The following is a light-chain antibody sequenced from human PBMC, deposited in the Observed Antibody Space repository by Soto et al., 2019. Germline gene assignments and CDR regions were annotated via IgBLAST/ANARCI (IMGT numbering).Light chain of an antibody. Sequence: DIQMTQSPSSLSASVGDRVTITCRASQTISTYLNWYQHKPGKAPKLLIYAASNLQSGVPSRFSGSGSGTDFTLTISSLQPEDFATYYCQHSYSFPRTFGGGTKAEIK. CDR2: AAS. CDR3: QHSYSFPRT. CDR1: QTISTY. J-gene: IGKJ4*01. V-gene: IGKV1-39*01.